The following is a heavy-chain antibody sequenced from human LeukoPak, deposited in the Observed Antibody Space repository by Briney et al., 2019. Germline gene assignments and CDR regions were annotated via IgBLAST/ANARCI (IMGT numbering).Heavy chain of an antibody. V-gene: IGHV1-69*05. CDR2: IIPIFGTA. CDR1: GGTFSSYA. J-gene: IGHJ5*02. Sequence: SVKVSCKASGGTFSSYAISWVRQAPGQGLEWMGRIIPIFGTANYAQKFQGRVTITTDESTSTAYMELSSLRSEDAAVYYCARDLAPGLTVPAAMAVPQPFDPWGQGTLVTVSS. CDR3: ARDLAPGLTVPAAMAVPQPFDP. D-gene: IGHD2-2*01.